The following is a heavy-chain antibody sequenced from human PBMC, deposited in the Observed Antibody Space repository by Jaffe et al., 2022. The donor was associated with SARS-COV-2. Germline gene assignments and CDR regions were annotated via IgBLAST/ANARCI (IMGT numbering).Heavy chain of an antibody. D-gene: IGHD6-13*01. CDR2: ISSSGSTI. V-gene: IGHV3-48*03. CDR3: ARVGQQLDRFDY. J-gene: IGHJ4*02. Sequence: EVQLVESGGGLVQPGGSLRLSCAASGFTFSSYEMNWVRQAPGKGLEWVSYISSSGSTIYYADSVKGRFTISRDNAKNSLYLQMNSLRAEDTAVYYCARVGQQLDRFDYWGQGTLVTVSS. CDR1: GFTFSSYE.